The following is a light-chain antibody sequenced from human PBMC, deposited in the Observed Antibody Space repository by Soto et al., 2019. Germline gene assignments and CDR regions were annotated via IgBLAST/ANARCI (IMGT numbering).Light chain of an antibody. CDR1: KSLTMW. Sequence: DIHMTQPLSPLSASVGERVPIPCRASKSLTMWLAWYQQKQGKAPNLLIYKTSSLESGVPSRFSGSGSGTEFTLTISSLQPDDFATYYCQHWTDYSWTFGQGTKVEVK. CDR2: KTS. V-gene: IGKV1-5*03. CDR3: QHWTDYSWT. J-gene: IGKJ1*01.